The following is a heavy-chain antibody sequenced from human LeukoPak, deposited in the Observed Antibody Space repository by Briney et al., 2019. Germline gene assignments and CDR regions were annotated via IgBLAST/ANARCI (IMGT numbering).Heavy chain of an antibody. Sequence: SETLSLTCTVSGGSISSSSYYWGWIRQPPGKGLEWIGSIYYSGSTYYNPSLKSRVTISVDTSKNQFSLKLSSVTAADTAVYYCARGDLTCSGGSCYLDAFDIWGQGTMVTVSS. CDR2: IYYSGST. D-gene: IGHD2-15*01. V-gene: IGHV4-39*07. CDR1: GGSISSSSYY. J-gene: IGHJ3*02. CDR3: ARGDLTCSGGSCYLDAFDI.